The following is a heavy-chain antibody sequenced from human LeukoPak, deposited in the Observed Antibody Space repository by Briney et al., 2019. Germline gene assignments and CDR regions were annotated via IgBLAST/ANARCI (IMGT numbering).Heavy chain of an antibody. CDR3: ARSYCGGDCCFDY. CDR2: IYYSGGT. Sequence: SETLSLTCTVSGGSISSYYWSWIRQPPGKGLEWIGYIYYSGGTNYNPSLKSRVTISVDTSKNQFSLKLSSVTAADTAVYYCARSYCGGDCCFDYWGQGTLVTVSS. V-gene: IGHV4-59*01. J-gene: IGHJ4*02. CDR1: GGSISSYY. D-gene: IGHD2-21*02.